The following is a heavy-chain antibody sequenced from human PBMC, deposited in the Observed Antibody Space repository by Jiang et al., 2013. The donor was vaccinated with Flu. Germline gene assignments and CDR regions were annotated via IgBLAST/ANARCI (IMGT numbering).Heavy chain of an antibody. CDR3: ARAYVVRGVLRYFDS. CDR1: GYSFISTD. Sequence: SGAEVKIPGASVKVSCKTSGYSFISTDINWVRQATGQGLEWMGWMNPNSGNAGYAQKFQGRVTMTRNASISTACMELGSLRFEDTAVYYCARAYVVRGVLRYFDSWGRGTLVTVSS. D-gene: IGHD3-10*01. CDR2: MNPNSGNA. J-gene: IGHJ4*02. V-gene: IGHV1-8*02.